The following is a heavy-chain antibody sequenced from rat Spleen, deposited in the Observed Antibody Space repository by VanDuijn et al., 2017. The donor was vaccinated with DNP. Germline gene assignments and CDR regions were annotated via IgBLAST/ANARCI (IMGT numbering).Heavy chain of an antibody. V-gene: IGHV5-7*01. Sequence: EVQLVESGGGLVQPGRSLKLSCAASGFTFSSFAMAWVRQAPKKGLEWVATIIYDGSSTYYRDSVKGRFTISRDNAKSTLYLQMDSLRSEDTATYYCASRPPPTRGPFDYWGQGVLVTVSS. J-gene: IGHJ2*01. D-gene: IGHD1-4*01. CDR2: IIYDGSST. CDR3: ASRPPPTRGPFDY. CDR1: GFTFSSFA.